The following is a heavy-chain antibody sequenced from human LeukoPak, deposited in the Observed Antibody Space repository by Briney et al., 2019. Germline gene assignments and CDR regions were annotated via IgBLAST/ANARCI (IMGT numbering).Heavy chain of an antibody. Sequence: ASVKVSCKASGYTFTSYDINWVRQATGQGLEWMGWMNPNSGNTGYAQKFQGRVTITRNTPISTAYMELSGLRSEDTAVYYCARDDWLNFGYYYMDVWGKGTTVTISS. CDR3: ARDDWLNFGYYYMDV. CDR2: MNPNSGNT. D-gene: IGHD3-9*01. J-gene: IGHJ6*03. CDR1: GYTFTSYD. V-gene: IGHV1-8*03.